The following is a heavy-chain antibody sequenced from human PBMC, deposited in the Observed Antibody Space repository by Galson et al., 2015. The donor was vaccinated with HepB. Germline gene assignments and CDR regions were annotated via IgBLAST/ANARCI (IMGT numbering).Heavy chain of an antibody. D-gene: IGHD4-17*01. V-gene: IGHV4-59*12. CDR2: IYYSGST. CDR1: GSSISSYY. Sequence: LSLTCTVSGSSISSYYWSWIRQPPGKGLEWIGYIYYSGSTNYNPSLKSRVTISVDTSKNQFSLKLSSVTAADTAVYYCARGIYYGDLDYWGQGTLVTVSS. J-gene: IGHJ4*02. CDR3: ARGIYYGDLDY.